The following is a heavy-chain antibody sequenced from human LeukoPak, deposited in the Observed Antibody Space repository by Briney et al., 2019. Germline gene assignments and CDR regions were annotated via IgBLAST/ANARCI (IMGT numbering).Heavy chain of an antibody. CDR3: ARDPEVGAD. CDR2: ISSNGGST. J-gene: IGHJ4*02. Sequence: GGSLRLSCAASGFTFSSYAMHWVRQAPGKGLEYVSAISSNGGSTYYANSVKGRFTISRDNSKNTLYLQMGSLRAEDMAVYYCARDPEVGADWSQGTLVTVSS. V-gene: IGHV3-64*01. CDR1: GFTFSSYA. D-gene: IGHD1-26*01.